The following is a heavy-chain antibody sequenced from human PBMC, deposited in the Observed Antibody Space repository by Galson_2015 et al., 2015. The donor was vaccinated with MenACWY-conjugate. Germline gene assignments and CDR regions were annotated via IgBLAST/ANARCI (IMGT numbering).Heavy chain of an antibody. Sequence: SLRLSCAASGFTFSNYSMHWVRQGPGKGLEWLSRIDNDGNRITYADSVKGRFTISRGNAKNTLYLQINSVRADDTAVYYCSRGGEAKLIIVGGISDIWGQGTTVTVSS. V-gene: IGHV3-74*01. D-gene: IGHD1-26*01. CDR2: IDNDGNRI. CDR3: SRGGEAKLIIVGGISDI. CDR1: GFTFSNYS. J-gene: IGHJ3*02.